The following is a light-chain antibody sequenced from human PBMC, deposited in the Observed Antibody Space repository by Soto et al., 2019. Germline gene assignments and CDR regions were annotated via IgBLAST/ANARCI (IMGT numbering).Light chain of an antibody. V-gene: IGLV2-14*01. CDR2: EVS. CDR1: SGDIGGYNY. Sequence: QSVLTQPASVSGSPGQSITISCTGTSGDIGGYNYVSWYQKHPGKAPKLMIYEVSNRPLGASNRFSGSKSGNTAFLTISGLQAEDEADYYCRSYTTTFTFVVFGGGTKVTVL. J-gene: IGLJ2*01. CDR3: RSYTTTFTFVV.